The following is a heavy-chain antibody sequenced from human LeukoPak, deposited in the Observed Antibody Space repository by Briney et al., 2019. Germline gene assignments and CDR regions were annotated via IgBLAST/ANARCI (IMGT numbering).Heavy chain of an antibody. CDR1: GFTFDSYW. CDR3: AKGPGYSSGWYYLY. J-gene: IGHJ4*02. D-gene: IGHD6-19*01. V-gene: IGHV3-7*03. Sequence: GGSLRLSCAASGFTFDSYWMTWVRQAPGKGLEWVANIKQDGSEKFYVDSVKGQFTISRDNAKNSLYLQMNSLRAEDTAVYYCAKGPGYSSGWYYLYWGQGTLVTVSS. CDR2: IKQDGSEK.